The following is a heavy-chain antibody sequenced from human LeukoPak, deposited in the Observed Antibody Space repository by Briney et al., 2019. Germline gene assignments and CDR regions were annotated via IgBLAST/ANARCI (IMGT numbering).Heavy chain of an antibody. J-gene: IGHJ4*02. CDR3: AKFQYSSGWIDY. D-gene: IGHD6-19*01. CDR2: MSSSGDTI. V-gene: IGHV3-11*01. CDR1: GFTFSDYY. Sequence: PGGSLRLSCTASGFTFSDYYMPWIRQAPGKGLEWISYMSSSGDTIYYADSVKGRFTISRDNSKNTLYLQMNSLRAEDTAVYYCAKFQYSSGWIDYWGQGTLVTVSS.